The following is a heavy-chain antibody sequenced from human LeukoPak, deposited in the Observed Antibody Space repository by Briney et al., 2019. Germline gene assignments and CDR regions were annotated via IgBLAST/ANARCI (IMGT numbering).Heavy chain of an antibody. CDR2: ISNNGGST. D-gene: IGHD3-16*02. Sequence: GGSLTLSCAASGFTFNSYAMSWVPQAPGEGREWVSAISNNGGSTYFADSVKGRFTITRDNSKNVLSVEMKSLRPEDTAVYYCVKGSAGYRPYYFDCWGQGTLLTVSS. V-gene: IGHV3-23*01. CDR3: VKGSAGYRPYYFDC. CDR1: GFTFNSYA. J-gene: IGHJ4*02.